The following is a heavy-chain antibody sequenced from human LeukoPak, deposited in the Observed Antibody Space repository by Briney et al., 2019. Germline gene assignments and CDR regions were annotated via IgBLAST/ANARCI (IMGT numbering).Heavy chain of an antibody. D-gene: IGHD4-17*01. Sequence: GGSLRLSCVASGFTFSNAWMNWVRQTPGKGLEWVGRIRSKANSYATAYAASVKGRFTISRDDSKNTAYLQMNSLKTEDTAVYYCTRHGSGDYAIDYWGQGTLVTVSS. CDR2: IRSKANSYAT. V-gene: IGHV3-73*01. CDR1: GFTFSNAW. J-gene: IGHJ4*02. CDR3: TRHGSGDYAIDY.